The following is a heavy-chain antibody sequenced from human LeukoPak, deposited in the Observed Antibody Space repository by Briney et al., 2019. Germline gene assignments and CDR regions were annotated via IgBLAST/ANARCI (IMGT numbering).Heavy chain of an antibody. D-gene: IGHD2-2*01. CDR1: GFTFSSYS. CDR3: ARGECSSTSCYYYYYYGMDV. V-gene: IGHV3-33*08. CDR2: IWYDGSNK. J-gene: IGHJ6*02. Sequence: PGGSLRLSCAASGFTFSSYSMNWVRQAPGKGLEWVAVIWYDGSNKYYADSVKGRFTISRDNSKNTLYLQMNSLRAEDTAVYYCARGECSSTSCYYYYYYGMDVWGQGTTVTVSS.